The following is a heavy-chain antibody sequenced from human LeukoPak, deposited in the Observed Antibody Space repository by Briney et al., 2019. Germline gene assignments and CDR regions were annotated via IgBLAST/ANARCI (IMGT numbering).Heavy chain of an antibody. V-gene: IGHV4-39*07. CDR1: GGSISSSSYY. CDR3: ARDNVVVVPAAMRDAFDI. D-gene: IGHD2-2*01. J-gene: IGHJ3*02. Sequence: PSETLSLTCTVSGGSISSSSYYWGWIRQPPGKGLEWIGSIYYSGSTYYNPSLKSRVTISVDTSKNQFSLKLSSVTAADTAVYYCARDNVVVVPAAMRDAFDIWGQGTMVTVSS. CDR2: IYYSGST.